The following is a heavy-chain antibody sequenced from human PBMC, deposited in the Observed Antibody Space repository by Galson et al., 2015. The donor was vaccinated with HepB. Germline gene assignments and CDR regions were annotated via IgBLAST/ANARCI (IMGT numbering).Heavy chain of an antibody. CDR1: GGSISSYY. J-gene: IGHJ5*02. D-gene: IGHD6-19*01. Sequence: SETLSLTCTVSGGSISSYYWSWIRQPPGKGLEWIGYIYYSGSTNYNPSLKSRVTISVDTSKNQFSLKLSSVTAADTAVYYCARDGRYSSGWYEDTKTNWFDPWGQGTLVTVSS. V-gene: IGHV4-59*01. CDR3: ARDGRYSSGWYEDTKTNWFDP. CDR2: IYYSGST.